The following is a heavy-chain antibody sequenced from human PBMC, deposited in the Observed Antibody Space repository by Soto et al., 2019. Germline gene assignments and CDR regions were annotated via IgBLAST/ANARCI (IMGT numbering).Heavy chain of an antibody. D-gene: IGHD6-13*01. CDR2: INPNSGGT. CDR1: GYTFTGYY. J-gene: IGHJ6*02. Sequence: GASVKVSCKASGYTFTGYYMHWVRQAPGQGLEWMGWINPNSGGTNYAQKFQGRVTMTRDTSISTAYMELSRLRSDDTAVYYCARESEAAAAGQRWYYYYYGMDVWGQGTTVTVSS. V-gene: IGHV1-2*02. CDR3: ARESEAAAAGQRWYYYYYGMDV.